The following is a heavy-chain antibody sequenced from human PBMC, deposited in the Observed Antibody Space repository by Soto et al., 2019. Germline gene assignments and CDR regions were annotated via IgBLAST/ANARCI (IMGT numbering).Heavy chain of an antibody. J-gene: IGHJ5*02. Sequence: GGSLRLSCAASGFTFSSYAMSWVRQAPGKGLEWVSGISGSGGSTYYADSVKGRFTISRDNSKNTLYLQMNSLRAEDTAVYYCAKGSATILTHGIYWFVHWGPGTMLDVSS. CDR1: GFTFSSYA. D-gene: IGHD2-2*02. CDR3: AKGSATILTHGIYWFVH. CDR2: ISGSGGST. V-gene: IGHV3-23*01.